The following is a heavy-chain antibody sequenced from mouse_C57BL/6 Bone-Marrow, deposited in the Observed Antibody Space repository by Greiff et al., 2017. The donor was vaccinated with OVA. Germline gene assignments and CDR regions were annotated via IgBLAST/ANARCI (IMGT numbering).Heavy chain of an antibody. J-gene: IGHJ3*01. CDR3: ARGYYDSSYPAWFAY. V-gene: IGHV1-18*01. Sequence: EVKLQESGPELVKPGASVKIPCKASGYTFTDYNMDWVKQSHGTSLEWIGDINPNNGGTIYNQKFKGKATLTVDKASSTAYMELSSLTSEDTAVYDCARGYYDSSYPAWFAYWGQGTLVTVSA. CDR1: GYTFTDYN. D-gene: IGHD1-1*01. CDR2: INPNNGGT.